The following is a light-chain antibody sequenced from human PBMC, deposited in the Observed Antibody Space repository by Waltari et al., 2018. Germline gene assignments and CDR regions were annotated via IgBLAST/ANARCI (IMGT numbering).Light chain of an antibody. J-gene: IGKJ2*01. CDR1: QTISSF. CDR3: QQSYSTPRT. Sequence: DIQMTQSPSSLSASVGDRVTITCRAGQTISSFLNWYQQKPGKAPKLLIYAASSLQSGVPSRFSGSGSGTDFTLTISSLQPEDFATYYCQQSYSTPRTFGQGTKLEI. CDR2: AAS. V-gene: IGKV1-39*01.